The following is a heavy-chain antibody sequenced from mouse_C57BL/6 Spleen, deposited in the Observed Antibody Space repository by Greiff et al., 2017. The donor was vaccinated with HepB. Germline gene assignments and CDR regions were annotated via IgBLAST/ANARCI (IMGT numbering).Heavy chain of an antibody. CDR1: GFTFSSYA. CDR3: ARDGNPLDY. Sequence: EVKVVESGGGLVKPGGSLKLSCAASGFTFSSYAMSWVRQTPEKRLEWVATISDGGSYTYYPDNVKGRFTISRDNAKNNLYLQMSHLKSEDTAMYYCARDGNPLDYWGQGTTLTVSS. V-gene: IGHV5-4*01. CDR2: ISDGGSYT. D-gene: IGHD2-1*01. J-gene: IGHJ2*01.